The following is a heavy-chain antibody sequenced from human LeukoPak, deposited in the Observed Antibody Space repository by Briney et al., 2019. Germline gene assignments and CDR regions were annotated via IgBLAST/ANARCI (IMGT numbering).Heavy chain of an antibody. CDR3: ARHGGSYYDNYDY. D-gene: IGHD1-26*01. V-gene: IGHV4-59*08. CDR1: GGSISRYY. Sequence: SETLSLTCTVSGGSISRYYWSWIRQPPGKGLEWIGYISYSGSTNYNPSLKSRVTISVDTSKNQFSLKLNSMTATDTAVYYCARHGGSYYDNYDYWGQGTLVTVSS. CDR2: ISYSGST. J-gene: IGHJ4*02.